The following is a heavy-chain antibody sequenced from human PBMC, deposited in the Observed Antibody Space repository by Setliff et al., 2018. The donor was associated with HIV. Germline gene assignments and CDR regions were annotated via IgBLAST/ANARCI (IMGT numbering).Heavy chain of an antibody. Sequence: PSETLSLTCTVSDDSFSTSDYWWAWVRQPPGKGLEWIGSIYHDGRTYYSPSLKSRVTISVDTSKNPFSLKLSTVTAADAAVYYCASRVYYYDSSGYLREEGFDPWGQGTLVTVSS. CDR2: IYHDGRT. J-gene: IGHJ5*02. CDR1: DDSFSTSDYW. CDR3: ASRVYYYDSSGYLREEGFDP. D-gene: IGHD3-22*01. V-gene: IGHV4-39*01.